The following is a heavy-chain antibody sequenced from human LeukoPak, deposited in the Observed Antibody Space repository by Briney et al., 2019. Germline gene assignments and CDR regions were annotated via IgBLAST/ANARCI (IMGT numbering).Heavy chain of an antibody. CDR2: IRYDGSNK. J-gene: IGHJ4*02. CDR1: GFTFSSYG. V-gene: IGHV3-30*02. CDR3: ARGADDYGDYGFQD. Sequence: GGSLRLSCAASGFTFSSYGMHWVRQAPGKGLEWVAFIRYDGSNKYYADSVKGRFTISRDNSKNTLYLQMNSLRAEDTAVYYCARGADDYGDYGFQDWGQGTLVTVSS. D-gene: IGHD4-17*01.